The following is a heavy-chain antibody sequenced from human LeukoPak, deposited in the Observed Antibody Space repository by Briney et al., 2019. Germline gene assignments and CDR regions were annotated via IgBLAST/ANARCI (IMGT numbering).Heavy chain of an antibody. J-gene: IGHJ4*02. CDR3: AKDLWSGSGWQFDY. D-gene: IGHD6-19*01. CDR1: GGTFSSYA. Sequence: ASVKVSCKASGGTFSSYAISWVRQAPGQGLEWMGGIIPIFGTANYAQKFQGRVTITADESTSTAYMELSSPRSEDTAVYYCAKDLWSGSGWQFDYWGQGTLVTVSS. V-gene: IGHV1-69*13. CDR2: IIPIFGTA.